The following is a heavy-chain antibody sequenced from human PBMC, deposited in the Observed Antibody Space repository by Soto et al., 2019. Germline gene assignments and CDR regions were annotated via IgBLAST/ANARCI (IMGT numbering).Heavy chain of an antibody. Sequence: SETLSLTCAVYGGSFSGYYWSWIRQPPGKGLEWIGEINHSGSTNYNPSLKSRVTISVDTSKNQFSLKLSSVTAADTAVYYCARNKLEVAAAGTYYFDYWGQGTLVTVSS. V-gene: IGHV4-34*01. CDR3: ARNKLEVAAAGTYYFDY. J-gene: IGHJ4*02. CDR1: GGSFSGYY. CDR2: INHSGST. D-gene: IGHD6-13*01.